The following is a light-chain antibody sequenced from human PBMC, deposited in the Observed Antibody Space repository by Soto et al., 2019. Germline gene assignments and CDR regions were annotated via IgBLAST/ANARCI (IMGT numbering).Light chain of an antibody. CDR2: GAS. CDR3: QQYNKWPKT. V-gene: IGKV3-15*01. Sequence: EIVMTQSPATLSVSPGERATLSCRASQSVANDLAWYQHKPGQAPRLLTHGASTRATGIPARFSGVGSGTEFTLTISSLQSEDFAVYYCQQYNKWPKTFGQGTRMEIK. J-gene: IGKJ5*01. CDR1: QSVAND.